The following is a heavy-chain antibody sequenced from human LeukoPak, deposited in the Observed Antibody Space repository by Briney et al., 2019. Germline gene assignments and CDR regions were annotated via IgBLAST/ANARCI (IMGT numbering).Heavy chain of an antibody. CDR3: ARGGLRVWYSSGWHWFDP. Sequence: SETLSLTCAVYGGSFSGYYWSWIRQPPGKGLEWIGEINHSGSTNYNLSLKSRVTISVDTSKNQFSLKLSSVTAADTAVYYCARGGLRVWYSSGWHWFDPWGQGTLVTVSS. CDR2: INHSGST. D-gene: IGHD6-19*01. J-gene: IGHJ5*02. CDR1: GGSFSGYY. V-gene: IGHV4-34*01.